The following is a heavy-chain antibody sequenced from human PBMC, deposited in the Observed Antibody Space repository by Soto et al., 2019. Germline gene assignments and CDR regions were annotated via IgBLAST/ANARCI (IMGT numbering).Heavy chain of an antibody. CDR3: ARRDSGGFYRYFDS. V-gene: IGHV1-69*06. D-gene: IGHD2-15*01. J-gene: IGHJ4*02. Sequence: QVQLVQSGAEVNKPGSSVKVSCKASGGTFSTNPISWVRQAPGHGLEWMGGTGSGTGPGNHAQKFQGRLTITVDKSTSTVYMELSILSSEDTAVYYCARRDSGGFYRYFDSWGQGTLVTVSS. CDR2: TGSGTGPG. CDR1: GGTFSTNP.